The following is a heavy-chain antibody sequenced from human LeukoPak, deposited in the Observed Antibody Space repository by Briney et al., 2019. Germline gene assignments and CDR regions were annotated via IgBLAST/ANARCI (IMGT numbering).Heavy chain of an antibody. D-gene: IGHD3-22*01. J-gene: IGHJ4*02. Sequence: PGGSLRLSCAASGFTFSNAWMNWVRQAPGKELEWVGRMKSKTDGGTTDYAAPVKGRFTISRDDSKNTLYLQMNSLKTEDTAVYYCTTDVLNSSGYYYKNFDYWGQGTLVTVSS. V-gene: IGHV3-15*07. CDR3: TTDVLNSSGYYYKNFDY. CDR2: MKSKTDGGTT. CDR1: GFTFSNAW.